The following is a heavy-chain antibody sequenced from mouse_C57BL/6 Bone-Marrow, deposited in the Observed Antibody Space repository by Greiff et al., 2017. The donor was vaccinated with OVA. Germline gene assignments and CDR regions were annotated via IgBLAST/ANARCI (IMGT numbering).Heavy chain of an antibody. CDR3: ARSRSNYEFAY. V-gene: IGHV1-4*01. D-gene: IGHD2-5*01. J-gene: IGHJ3*01. CDR2: INPSSGYT. CDR1: GYTFTSYT. Sequence: VQLQQSGAELARPGASVKMSYKASGYTFTSYTMHWVKQRPGQGLEWIGYINPSSGYTKYNQKFKDKATLTADKSSSTAYMQLSSLTSEDSAVYYCARSRSNYEFAYWGQGTLVTVSA.